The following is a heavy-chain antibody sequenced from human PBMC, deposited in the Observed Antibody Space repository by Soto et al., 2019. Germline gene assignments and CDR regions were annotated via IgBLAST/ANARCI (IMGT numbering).Heavy chain of an antibody. J-gene: IGHJ4*02. CDR1: GGPIINYY. D-gene: IGHD2-2*01. CDR3: ARPNCSSTSCYSPFMFDY. V-gene: IGHV4-4*07. Sequence: SETLSLTCTVSGGPIINYYWSWIRQPAGKGLEWIGRIYTSGYTNYNPSLKSRVTMSADTSRSHFSLMLNSATDADTAVYYCARPNCSSTSCYSPFMFDYWGQGTLVTVSS. CDR2: IYTSGYT.